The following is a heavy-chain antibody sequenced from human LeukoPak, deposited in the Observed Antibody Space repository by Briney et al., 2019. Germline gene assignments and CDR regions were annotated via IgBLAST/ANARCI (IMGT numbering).Heavy chain of an antibody. CDR3: VRHFPEFSDTWRLWTNNWFDP. CDR2: INPSGDST. J-gene: IGHJ5*02. CDR1: GYSFSNYY. D-gene: IGHD3/OR15-3a*01. Sequence: ASVKVSCKASGYSFSNYYMHWVRQAPGQGLEWMGIINPSGDSTSYAQKFQGRVNMTRDTSTSTVYMELTSLRSEDTAVYYCVRHFPEFSDTWRLWTNNWFDPWGQGTLVTVSS. V-gene: IGHV1-46*01.